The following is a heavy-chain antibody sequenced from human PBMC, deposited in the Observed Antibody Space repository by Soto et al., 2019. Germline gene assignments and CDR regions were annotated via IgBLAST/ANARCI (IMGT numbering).Heavy chain of an antibody. CDR2: INPNSGGT. J-gene: IGHJ6*02. CDR3: ARDTGSSWYDLDV. CDR1: GYTFTGYY. V-gene: IGHV1-2*02. D-gene: IGHD6-13*01. Sequence: ASVKVSCKAAGYTFTGYYMHWVRQAPGQGLEWMGWINPNSGGTNYAQKFQGRVTMTRDTSISTAYMELSRLRSDDTAVYYCARDTGSSWYDLDVWGQGTTVTVSS.